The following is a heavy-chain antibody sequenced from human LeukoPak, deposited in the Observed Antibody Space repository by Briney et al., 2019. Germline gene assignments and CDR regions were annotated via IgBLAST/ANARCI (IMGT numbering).Heavy chain of an antibody. V-gene: IGHV4-59*01. CDR1: GVSISSYY. CDR2: IYHSGST. CDR3: ARGGAARLHFQN. D-gene: IGHD6-6*01. Sequence: SETLSLTCTVSGVSISSYYWSWIRQPPGKGLEWIGYIYHSGSTNYNPSLQSRVTISVDTSKNQFSLNLNSVTAADTAVYYCARGGAARLHFQNWGQGTLVTVSS. J-gene: IGHJ1*01.